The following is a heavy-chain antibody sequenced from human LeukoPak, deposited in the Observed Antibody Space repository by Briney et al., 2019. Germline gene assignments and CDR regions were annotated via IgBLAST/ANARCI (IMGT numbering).Heavy chain of an antibody. CDR2: TFHNGNS. CDR1: GGSISSFY. V-gene: IGHV4-59*01. CDR3: ASTEGYCSGGTCYPMEYFRH. J-gene: IGHJ1*01. Sequence: PSETLSLTCTVSGGSISSFYWSWIRQAPGKGLEWIGHTFHNGNSNYNPSLKTRVTLSLDTSKNQFSLKLNSVTAADTAVYYCASTEGYCSGGTCYPMEYFRHWGQGTQVAVSS. D-gene: IGHD2-15*01.